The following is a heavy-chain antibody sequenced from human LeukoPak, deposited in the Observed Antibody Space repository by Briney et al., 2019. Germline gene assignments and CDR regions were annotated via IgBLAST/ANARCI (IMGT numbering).Heavy chain of an antibody. D-gene: IGHD3-9*01. V-gene: IGHV4-39*07. CDR2: IHLSGSA. CDR3: ARVRYSDVLTGYYGDGYFDY. Sequence: SDTLSLTCTVSGGSISSSNYFWGWIRQPPGKGLEWIGSIHLSGSAYYNPSLKSRVTISVDTSKNQFSLKLSSVTAADTAVYYCARVRYSDVLTGYYGDGYFDYWGQGTLVTVSS. J-gene: IGHJ4*02. CDR1: GGSISSSNYF.